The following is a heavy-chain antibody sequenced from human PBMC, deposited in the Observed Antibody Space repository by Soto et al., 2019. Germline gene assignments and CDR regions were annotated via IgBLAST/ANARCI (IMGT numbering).Heavy chain of an antibody. CDR2: ISAYNGNT. D-gene: IGHD6-13*01. CDR1: GYTFTSYG. Sequence: VASVKVSCKASGYTFTSYGISWVRQAPGQGLEWMGWISAYNGNTNYAQKLQGRVTMTTDTSTSTAYMELRSLRSDDTAVYYCARDRTAAGPNSHDYWGQGTLVTVSS. V-gene: IGHV1-18*04. CDR3: ARDRTAAGPNSHDY. J-gene: IGHJ4*02.